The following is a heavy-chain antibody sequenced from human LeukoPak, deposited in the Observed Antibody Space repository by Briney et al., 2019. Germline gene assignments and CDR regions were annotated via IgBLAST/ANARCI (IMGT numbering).Heavy chain of an antibody. V-gene: IGHV3-23*01. CDR3: AKEIRWQNWFDP. Sequence: GGSLTLSCAASGFTFSSYAMSWVRQPPGKGLEWVSAISGSGGSTYYADSVKGRFTISRDNSRNTLYLQMNSLRAEDTAVYYCAKEIRWQNWFDPWGEGTLVTVSS. D-gene: IGHD4-23*01. CDR1: GFTFSSYA. J-gene: IGHJ5*02. CDR2: ISGSGGST.